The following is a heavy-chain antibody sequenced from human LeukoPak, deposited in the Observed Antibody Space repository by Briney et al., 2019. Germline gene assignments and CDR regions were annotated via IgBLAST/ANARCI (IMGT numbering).Heavy chain of an antibody. V-gene: IGHV1-18*01. D-gene: IGHD4-11*01. Sequence: ASVKVSCKASGYTFTSYGISWVRQAPGQGLEWRGWISAYNGNTNYAQKLQGRVTMTTDTSTSTAYMELRSLRSDDTAVYYCARGPTVTLGYYYYYMDVWGKGTTVTVSS. CDR3: ARGPTVTLGYYYYYMDV. CDR2: ISAYNGNT. J-gene: IGHJ6*03. CDR1: GYTFTSYG.